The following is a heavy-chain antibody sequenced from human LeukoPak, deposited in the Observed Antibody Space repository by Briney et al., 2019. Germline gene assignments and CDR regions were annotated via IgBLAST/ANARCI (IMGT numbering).Heavy chain of an antibody. CDR2: ISGSGGST. Sequence: GGSLRLSCAASGFTFSSYAMSWVRQAPGKGLEWVSGISGSGGSTYYADSVKGRFTISRDNSKNTLYLQMNSLRAEDTAVYYCAKVRYGSGWYYFDYWGQGTLVTVSS. CDR3: AKVRYGSGWYYFDY. J-gene: IGHJ4*02. V-gene: IGHV3-23*01. D-gene: IGHD6-19*01. CDR1: GFTFSSYA.